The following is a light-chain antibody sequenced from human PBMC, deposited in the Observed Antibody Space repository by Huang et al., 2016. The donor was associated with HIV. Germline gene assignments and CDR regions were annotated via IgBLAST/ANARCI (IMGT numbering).Light chain of an antibody. Sequence: AIQLTQSPSFLSASVGDRVTITCRASQDITDALAWYQQKPGKPPKVLIYDDSSLESGVPSRFSGSGSGADFTRTISSLQPEDFATYYCQQFKNYPLTFGGGTKVEVK. CDR3: QQFKNYPLT. J-gene: IGKJ4*01. CDR2: DDS. CDR1: QDITDA. V-gene: IGKV1D-13*01.